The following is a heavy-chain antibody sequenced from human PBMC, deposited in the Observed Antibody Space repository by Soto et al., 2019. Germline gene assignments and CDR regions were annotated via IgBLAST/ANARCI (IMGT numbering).Heavy chain of an antibody. CDR3: ARGYYYDSSGYTYYYYYGMDV. D-gene: IGHD3-22*01. CDR1: GYTFTSYG. V-gene: IGHV1-18*04. CDR2: ISAYNGNT. Sequence: GASVKVSCKASGYTFTSYGISWVRQAPGQGLEWMGWISAYNGNTNYAQKLQGRVTMTTDTSTSTAYMELRSLRSDDTAVYYCARGYYYDSSGYTYYYYYGMDVWGQGTTVTVSS. J-gene: IGHJ6*02.